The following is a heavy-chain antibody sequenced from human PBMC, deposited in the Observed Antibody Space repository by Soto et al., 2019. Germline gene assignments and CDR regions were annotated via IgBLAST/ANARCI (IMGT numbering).Heavy chain of an antibody. CDR2: IYSSGTT. CDR3: ARGPYCGGDCYFDY. Sequence: PSETLSLTCTVSGASITSYYWSWIRQPAGQGLEWIGRIYSSGTTNYNPSLNSRVTMSVDTSKNQFSLKLSSVTAADTAVYYCARGPYCGGDCYFDYWGQGTLVTVSS. V-gene: IGHV4-4*07. CDR1: GASITSYY. D-gene: IGHD2-21*02. J-gene: IGHJ4*02.